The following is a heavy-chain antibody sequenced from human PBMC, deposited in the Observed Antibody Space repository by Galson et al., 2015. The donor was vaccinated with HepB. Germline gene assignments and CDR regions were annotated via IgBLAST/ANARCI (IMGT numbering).Heavy chain of an antibody. D-gene: IGHD1-1*01. CDR1: GFTFSNYV. J-gene: IGHJ4*02. V-gene: IGHV3-33*01. CDR3: ARDPSEYNNSRGDY. CDR2: IWYDGSKR. Sequence: SLRLSCAASGFTFSNYVMHWVRQAPGKGLEWVAVIWYDGSKRDYADSVKGRFTISRDNSRNALYLQMNSLRVEDTAVYYCARDPSEYNNSRGDYWGQGTLVTVSS.